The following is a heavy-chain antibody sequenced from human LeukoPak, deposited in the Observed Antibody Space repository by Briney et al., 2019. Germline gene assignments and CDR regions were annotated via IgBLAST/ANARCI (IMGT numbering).Heavy chain of an antibody. CDR2: INPSGGST. Sequence: ASVKVSCKASGYSFTGYHMHWVRQAPGQGLEWMGIINPSGGSTSYAQKFQGRVTMTRDTSTSTVYMELSSLRSGDTAVYYCARDEVAASIAVAGYFDYWGQGTLVTVSS. CDR3: ARDEVAASIAVAGYFDY. CDR1: GYSFTGYH. J-gene: IGHJ4*02. D-gene: IGHD6-19*01. V-gene: IGHV1-46*01.